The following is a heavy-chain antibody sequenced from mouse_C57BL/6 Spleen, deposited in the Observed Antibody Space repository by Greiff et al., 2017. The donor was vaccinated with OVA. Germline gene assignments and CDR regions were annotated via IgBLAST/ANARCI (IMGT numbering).Heavy chain of an antibody. J-gene: IGHJ2*01. V-gene: IGHV1-59*01. CDR3: ARRGGKGVLDY. CDR2: IDPSDSYT. CDR1: GYTFTSYW. Sequence: VQLQQPGAELVRPGTSVKLSCKASGYTFTSYWMHWVKQRPGQGLEWIGVIDPSDSYTNYNQKFKGKATLTVDTASSTAYMQRSSLTSEDSAVYYCARRGGKGVLDYWGQGTTLTVSS.